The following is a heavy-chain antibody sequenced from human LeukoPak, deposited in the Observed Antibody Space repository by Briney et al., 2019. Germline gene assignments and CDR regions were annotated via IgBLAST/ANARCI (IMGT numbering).Heavy chain of an antibody. Sequence: GGSLRLSCVPSGFTFSSYGMHWVRQAPGTGVGWGAFIWYEGGKKHYTDSVKGRFTLSRDNSTNTLYLQMNSLRAKDTAVYYCAKDWTRYCSSTSCYRSDAFDIWGQGTTVTVSS. CDR2: IWYEGGKK. V-gene: IGHV3-30*02. J-gene: IGHJ3*02. CDR1: GFTFSSYG. CDR3: AKDWTRYCSSTSCYRSDAFDI. D-gene: IGHD2-2*01.